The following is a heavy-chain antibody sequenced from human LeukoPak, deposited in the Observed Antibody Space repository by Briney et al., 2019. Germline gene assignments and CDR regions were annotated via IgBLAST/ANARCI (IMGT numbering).Heavy chain of an antibody. CDR2: VDPEDRET. Sequence: ASVTISCKVSGYTFTDYYMHWVQQAPGKGLEWMGLVDPEDRETIYAEKFQDRVTITADTSTDTAYMELSSLRSEDTAVYYCATNAGGISAFFDIWGQGTMVTVSS. CDR3: ATNAGGISAFFDI. J-gene: IGHJ3*02. V-gene: IGHV1-69-2*01. CDR1: GYTFTDYY. D-gene: IGHD2-8*02.